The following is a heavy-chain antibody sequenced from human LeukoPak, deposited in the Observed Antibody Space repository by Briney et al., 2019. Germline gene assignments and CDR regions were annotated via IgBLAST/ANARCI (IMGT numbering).Heavy chain of an antibody. V-gene: IGHV4-4*02. D-gene: IGHD5-12*01. J-gene: IGHJ4*02. CDR2: IYHTGST. CDR1: GFTVSSNY. Sequence: GSLRLSCAASGFTVSSNYMSWVRQPPGKGLEWIGEIYHTGSTNYDPSLKSRVTISVDKSKHQFSLNLISLTAADTAIYYCARARGDIVPDYWGQGTLVTVSS. CDR3: ARARGDIVPDY.